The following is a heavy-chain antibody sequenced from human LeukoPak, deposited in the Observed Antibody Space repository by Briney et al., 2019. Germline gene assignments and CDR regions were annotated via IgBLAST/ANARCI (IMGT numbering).Heavy chain of an antibody. V-gene: IGHV3-21*01. J-gene: IGHJ4*02. CDR1: GFTFRSYS. CDR3: ARDRDNVAGTRGYFDY. CDR2: ISGSRSYI. D-gene: IGHD6-19*01. Sequence: PGGSLRLSCAASGFTFRSYSMNWVRQAPGKRLEWVSCISGSRSYIYSPDSLKGRFTISRHNAKNSLYLQVNSLRAEDTAVYYCARDRDNVAGTRGYFDYWGQGTLVTVSS.